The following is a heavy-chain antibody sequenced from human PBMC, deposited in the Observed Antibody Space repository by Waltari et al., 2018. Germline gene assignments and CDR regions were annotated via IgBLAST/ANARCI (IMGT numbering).Heavy chain of an antibody. J-gene: IGHJ6*03. CDR1: GGSISSSSYY. D-gene: IGHD2-2*01. CDR2: IYYSGRT. V-gene: IGHV4-39*07. CDR3: ARIVVPAYYYYYMDV. Sequence: QLQLQESGPGLVKPSETLSLTCTVSGGSISSSSYYWGWIRQPPGKGLEWIGNIYYSGRTYYNPSLKIRVTISVDTSKNQFSLKLSSVTAADTAVYYCARIVVPAYYYYYMDVWGKGTTVTISS.